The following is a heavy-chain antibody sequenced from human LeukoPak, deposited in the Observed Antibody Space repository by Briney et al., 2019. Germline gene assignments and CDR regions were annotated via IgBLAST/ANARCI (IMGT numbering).Heavy chain of an antibody. CDR1: GASTRSYY. CDR2: IYSNGVT. V-gene: IGHV4-4*07. J-gene: IGHJ4*02. CDR3: ARDNGDYPYYFDY. Sequence: SETLSLTCTVSGASTRSYYWTWIRQSAGKGLQWVGRIYSNGVTNYNPSLKSRVTMSVDTSKNQFSLKLNSVTAADTAVYYSARDNGDYPYYFDYWGQGTLVTVS. D-gene: IGHD4-17*01.